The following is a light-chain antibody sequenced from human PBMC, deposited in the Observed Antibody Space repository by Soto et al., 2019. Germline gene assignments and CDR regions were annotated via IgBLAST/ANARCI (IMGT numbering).Light chain of an antibody. J-gene: IGLJ1*01. V-gene: IGLV2-14*01. Sequence: QSALTQPASVSGSPGQSITISCTGTSSDVGGYNYVSWYQQHPGKAPKLMIYDVSNRPSGVSNRFSGSKSVNTASLTISGLQAEDEADYYCSSYTRSSTHVFGTGNKLTVL. CDR1: SSDVGGYNY. CDR2: DVS. CDR3: SSYTRSSTHV.